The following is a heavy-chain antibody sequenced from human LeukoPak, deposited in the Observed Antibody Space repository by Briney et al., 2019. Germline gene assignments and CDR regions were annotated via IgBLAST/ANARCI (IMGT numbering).Heavy chain of an antibody. CDR1: GGSISSYY. J-gene: IGHJ4*02. Sequence: PSEALSLTCTLSGGSISSYYWSWVWEPAGKGLERIGRIYTRGSTNYNPSLKSRVTISVDKSKQHFSLKLSSVTAADTAVYYCARSKADYYDSSGYPFDYWGQGTLVTVSS. V-gene: IGHV4-4*07. CDR3: ARSKADYYDSSGYPFDY. CDR2: IYTRGST. D-gene: IGHD3-22*01.